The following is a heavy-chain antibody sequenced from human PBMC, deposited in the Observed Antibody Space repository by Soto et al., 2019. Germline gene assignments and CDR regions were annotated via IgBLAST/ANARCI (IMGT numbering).Heavy chain of an antibody. CDR3: ARDAAVPGESDRFDY. J-gene: IGHJ4*02. CDR2: AYHNGLT. D-gene: IGHD6-19*01. V-gene: IGHV4-4*02. Sequence: PSETLSGTCAVSGDSVSSNVWWSWVRQPPGKGLEWIGEAYHNGLTDYNPSPKSRVTMSVDTSKNEFSLKLTSLTAADTAIYYCARDAAVPGESDRFDYRRQGTLVPFSS. CDR1: GDSVSSNVW.